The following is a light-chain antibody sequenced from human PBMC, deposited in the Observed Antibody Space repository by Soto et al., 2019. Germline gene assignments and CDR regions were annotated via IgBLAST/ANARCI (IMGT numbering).Light chain of an antibody. CDR2: GAS. CDR1: QSVSSY. Sequence: EIVLTQFSATLSLSPGGRATVFFMVSQSVSSYLAWYQQKPGQAPRLLISGASTRAAGIPARFSGSGFGTDFTLTISSLEPEDAAVYYCQQRCNWPPMTFGQGTRLEIK. J-gene: IGKJ5*01. CDR3: QQRCNWPPMT. V-gene: IGKV3-11*01.